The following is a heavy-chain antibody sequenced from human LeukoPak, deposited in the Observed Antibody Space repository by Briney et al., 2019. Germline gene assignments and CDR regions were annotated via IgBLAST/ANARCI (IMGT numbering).Heavy chain of an antibody. D-gene: IGHD2-15*01. Sequence: AAVKVSCKAASGTFSSYSISWVRQATAQGLEWMGRIIPIFGIANYAHTSQGRVTVTADKSTSTAYMELSSLRSEYTAVYYCASSPQYCSGGSCYQAGDYWGERTLVTVSS. CDR1: SGTFSSYS. V-gene: IGHV1-69*02. CDR2: IIPIFGIA. J-gene: IGHJ4*02. CDR3: ASSPQYCSGGSCYQAGDY.